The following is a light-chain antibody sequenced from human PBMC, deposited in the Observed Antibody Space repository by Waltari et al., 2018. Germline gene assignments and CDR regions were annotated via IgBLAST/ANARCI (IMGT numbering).Light chain of an antibody. J-gene: IGLJ3*02. Sequence: QLVLTQSPSASASLGASVKFTCTLSSGHSGTAIAWHQQQAEKGLRFLMKVKSDGSHRQGDGVPDRCAGSSSGAERYLAISSLQSEDEADYYCQTGGHGNGVFGGGTKLTVL. CDR2: VKSDGSH. V-gene: IGLV4-69*01. CDR3: QTGGHGNGV. CDR1: SGHSGTA.